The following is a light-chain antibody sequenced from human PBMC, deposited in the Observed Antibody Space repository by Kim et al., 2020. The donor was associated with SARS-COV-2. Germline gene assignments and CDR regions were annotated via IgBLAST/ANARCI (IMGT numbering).Light chain of an antibody. Sequence: SPGERATLSCRASQSVSSNLAWYQQKPGQAPRLLIYGASTRATGIPARFSGSGSGTEFTLTISSLQSEDFAVYYCQQYNNWPPVTFGQGTRLEIK. J-gene: IGKJ5*01. CDR1: QSVSSN. CDR2: GAS. CDR3: QQYNNWPPVT. V-gene: IGKV3-15*01.